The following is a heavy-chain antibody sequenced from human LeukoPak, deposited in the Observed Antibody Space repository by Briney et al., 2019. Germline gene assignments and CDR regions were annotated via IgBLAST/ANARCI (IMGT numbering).Heavy chain of an antibody. CDR1: GFTFSSYE. Sequence: PGGSLRLSRAASGFTFSSYEMNWVRQAPGKGLEWVSYISSSGSTIYYADSVKGRFTISRDNAKNSLYLQMNSLRAEDTAVYYCARAANYYDSSGYPDYWGQGTLVTVSS. CDR3: ARAANYYDSSGYPDY. J-gene: IGHJ4*02. D-gene: IGHD3-22*01. V-gene: IGHV3-48*03. CDR2: ISSSGSTI.